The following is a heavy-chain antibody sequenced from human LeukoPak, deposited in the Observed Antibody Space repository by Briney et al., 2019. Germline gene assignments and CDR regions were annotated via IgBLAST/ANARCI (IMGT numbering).Heavy chain of an antibody. V-gene: IGHV4-39*01. J-gene: IGHJ4*02. CDR3: ARRGRGCSSTSCYYYFDY. D-gene: IGHD2-2*01. CDR1: GGSISSSRYY. CDR2: IYYSGST. Sequence: SETLSLICTVSGGSISSSRYYWGWVRQPPGKGLEWIGSIYYSGSTYYNPYLKSRVTISVDTSKNQLSLKLSSVTAADTAVYYCARRGRGCSSTSCYYYFDYWGQGTLVTVSS.